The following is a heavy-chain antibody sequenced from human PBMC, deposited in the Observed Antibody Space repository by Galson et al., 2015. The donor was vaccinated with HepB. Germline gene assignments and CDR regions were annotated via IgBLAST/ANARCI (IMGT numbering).Heavy chain of an antibody. Sequence: SVKVSCKASGYTFTGYYMHWVRQAPGQGLEWMGRINPNSGGTNYAQKFQGRVTMTRDTSISTAYMELSRLRSDDTAVYYCASLYSSSAWFDPWGQGTLVTVSS. J-gene: IGHJ5*02. V-gene: IGHV1-2*06. CDR3: ASLYSSSAWFDP. D-gene: IGHD6-6*01. CDR2: INPNSGGT. CDR1: GYTFTGYY.